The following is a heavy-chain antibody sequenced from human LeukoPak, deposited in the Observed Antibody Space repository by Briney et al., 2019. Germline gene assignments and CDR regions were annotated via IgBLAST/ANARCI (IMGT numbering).Heavy chain of an antibody. J-gene: IGHJ4*02. Sequence: SETLSLTCTVSGGSISSSSYYWGWIRQPPGKGLEWIGSIYYSGSTYYNPSLKSRVTISVDTSKNQFSLKLSSVTAADTAVYYCARDYDYGDGFNRSPFDYWGQGTLVTVSS. CDR2: IYYSGST. V-gene: IGHV4-39*07. D-gene: IGHD4-17*01. CDR1: GGSISSSSYY. CDR3: ARDYDYGDGFNRSPFDY.